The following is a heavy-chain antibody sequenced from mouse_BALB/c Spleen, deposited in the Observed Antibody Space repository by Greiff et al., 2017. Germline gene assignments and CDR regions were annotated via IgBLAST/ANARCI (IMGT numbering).Heavy chain of an antibody. V-gene: IGHV5-17*02. D-gene: IGHD2-3*01. Sequence: DVMLVESGGGLVQPGGSRNLSCAASGFTFSSFGMHWVRQAPEKGLEWVAYISSGSSTIYYADTVKGRFTISRDNPKNTLFLQMTSLRSEDTAMYYCARESDGYYEGFAYWGQGTLVTVSA. J-gene: IGHJ3*01. CDR3: ARESDGYYEGFAY. CDR2: ISSGSSTI. CDR1: GFTFSSFG.